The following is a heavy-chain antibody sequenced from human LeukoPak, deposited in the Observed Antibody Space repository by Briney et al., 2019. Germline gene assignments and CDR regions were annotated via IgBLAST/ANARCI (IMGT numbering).Heavy chain of an antibody. D-gene: IGHD1-26*01. CDR3: AKDGLHSGSYSRD. V-gene: IGHV3-7*03. J-gene: IGHJ4*02. CDR1: GFTFSSYW. Sequence: GGSLRLSCAASGFTFSSYWMSWVRQAPGKGLEWVANIKQDGSEKYYVDSVKGRFTISRDNSKNTLYLQMNSLRAEDTAVYYCAKDGLHSGSYSRDWGQGTLVTVSS. CDR2: IKQDGSEK.